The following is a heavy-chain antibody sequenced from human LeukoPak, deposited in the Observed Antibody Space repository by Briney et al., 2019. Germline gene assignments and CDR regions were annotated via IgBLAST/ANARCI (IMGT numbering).Heavy chain of an antibody. D-gene: IGHD2-15*01. Sequence: TSETLSLTCTVSGDSISSSSYYWGWIRQPPGKGLEWIGSIYYSGGTYYNPSLKSRVTISVDTSKNQFSLKLSSVTAADTAVYYCARENCSGGSCYSIYYYYYMDVWGKGTTVTVSS. CDR3: ARENCSGGSCYSIYYYYYMDV. J-gene: IGHJ6*03. V-gene: IGHV4-39*07. CDR1: GDSISSSSYY. CDR2: IYYSGGT.